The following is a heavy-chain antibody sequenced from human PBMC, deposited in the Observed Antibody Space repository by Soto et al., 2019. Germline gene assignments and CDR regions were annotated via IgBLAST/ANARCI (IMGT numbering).Heavy chain of an antibody. CDR3: ARVDNWGTIDY. V-gene: IGHV4-34*01. Sequence: QVQLQQWGAGLLKPSETLSLTCDVYGGSFSGYYWSWIRQPPGKGLEWIGEINHSGSSNYSPSLESLVLISVDKSKSQFSLKLRSVTAADAAVYYCARVDNWGTIDYWGQGTLVTVSS. CDR2: INHSGSS. D-gene: IGHD7-27*01. CDR1: GGSFSGYY. J-gene: IGHJ4*02.